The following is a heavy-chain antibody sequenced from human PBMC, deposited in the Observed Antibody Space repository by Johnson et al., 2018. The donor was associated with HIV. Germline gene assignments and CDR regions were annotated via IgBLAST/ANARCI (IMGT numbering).Heavy chain of an antibody. D-gene: IGHD6-6*01. CDR2: IWYDGSNK. V-gene: IGHV3-30*02. Sequence: QVQLVESGGGVVRPGGSLRLSCAASGFTFDDYGMSWVRQAPGKGLEWVAVIWYDGSNKDYADSVKGRFTISRDNSKNTLYLQMNSLRAEDTALYYCAKVTPYSSSSSAFDIWGQGTMVTVSS. J-gene: IGHJ3*02. CDR1: GFTFDDYG. CDR3: AKVTPYSSSSSAFDI.